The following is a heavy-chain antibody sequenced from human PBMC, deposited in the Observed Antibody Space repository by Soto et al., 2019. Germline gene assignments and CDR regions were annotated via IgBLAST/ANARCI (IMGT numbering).Heavy chain of an antibody. V-gene: IGHV3-23*01. J-gene: IGHJ4*02. CDR3: AKGAVPTNSISQC. Sequence: VGSLRLSCAASVFTFSSYAMTCVRHSPGKWLEWVSVISGGGGNTYYADSVKGRFTISRDNSKKTLYLQMNSLRAEETAVYYCAKGAVPTNSISQCWGQGTLVTVSS. D-gene: IGHD4-17*01. CDR2: ISGGGGNT. CDR1: VFTFSSYA.